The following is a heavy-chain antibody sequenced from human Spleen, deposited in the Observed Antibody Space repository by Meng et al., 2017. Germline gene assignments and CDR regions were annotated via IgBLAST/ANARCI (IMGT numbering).Heavy chain of an antibody. D-gene: IGHD6-13*01. V-gene: IGHV1-2*06. CDR3: ARDEDISAAGKLFGDY. CDR2: INPKSGDT. CDR1: GYTFIGYS. J-gene: IGHJ4*02. Sequence: ASVKVSCKSSGYTFIGYSMHWVRQAPGQGLEWMGRINPKSGDTHYAQRFQGRVTMTGDTSISTAYMELSGLRSDDTAMYYCARDEDISAAGKLFGDYWGQGTLVTVSS.